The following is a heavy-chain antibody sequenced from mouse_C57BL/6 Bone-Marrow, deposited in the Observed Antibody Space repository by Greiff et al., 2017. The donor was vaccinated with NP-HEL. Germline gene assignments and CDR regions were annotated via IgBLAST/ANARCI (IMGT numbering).Heavy chain of an antibody. CDR3: TRVPPWYCDV. V-gene: IGHV5-9-1*02. Sequence: EVQVVESGEGLVKPGGSLKLSCAASGFTFSSYAMSWVRQTPEKRLEWVAYISRGGDYTYYADTVKGRFTFSRDNARNTLYLQMSSLKSEDTAMYYCTRVPPWYCDVWGTGTTVTVSS. CDR1: GFTFSSYA. J-gene: IGHJ1*03. CDR2: ISRGGDYT.